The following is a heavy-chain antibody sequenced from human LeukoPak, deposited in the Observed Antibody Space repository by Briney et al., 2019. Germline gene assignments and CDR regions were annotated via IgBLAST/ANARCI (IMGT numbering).Heavy chain of an antibody. CDR1: GFTFSSYG. D-gene: IGHD6-19*01. J-gene: IGHJ5*02. CDR3: TRTGYSSGSRWFDP. V-gene: IGHV3-30*03. Sequence: GRSLRLSCAASGFTFSSYGMHWVRQAPGKGLEWVAVISYDGSNKYYADSVKGRFTISRDNSKNTLYLQMNSLRAEDTAVYYCTRTGYSSGSRWFDPWGQGTLVTVSS. CDR2: ISYDGSNK.